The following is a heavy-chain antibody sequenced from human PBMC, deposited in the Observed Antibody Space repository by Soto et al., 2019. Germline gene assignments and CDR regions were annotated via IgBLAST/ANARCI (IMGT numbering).Heavy chain of an antibody. CDR3: ARESTRFLEWFRHYYYYYGMDV. Sequence: ASVKVSCKASGGTFSSYAISWVRQAPGRGLEWMGGIIPIFGTANYAQKFQGRVTITADESTSTAYMELSSLRSEDTAVYYCARESTRFLEWFRHYYYYYGMDVWGQGTTVTVSS. D-gene: IGHD3-3*01. CDR2: IIPIFGTA. J-gene: IGHJ6*01. CDR1: GGTFSSYA. V-gene: IGHV1-69*13.